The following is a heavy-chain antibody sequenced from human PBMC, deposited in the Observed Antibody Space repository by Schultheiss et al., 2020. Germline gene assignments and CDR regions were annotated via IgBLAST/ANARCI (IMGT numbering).Heavy chain of an antibody. J-gene: IGHJ4*02. Sequence: SETLSLTCTVSGGSVSSGSYYWSWIRQPPGKGLEWIGRIYTSGSTNYNPSLKSRVTMSVDTSKNQFSLKLSSVTAADTAVYYCARWVAVAGPGGTFDYWGQGTLVTVSS. CDR2: IYTSGST. D-gene: IGHD6-19*01. CDR3: ARWVAVAGPGGTFDY. CDR1: GGSVSSGSYY. V-gene: IGHV4-61*01.